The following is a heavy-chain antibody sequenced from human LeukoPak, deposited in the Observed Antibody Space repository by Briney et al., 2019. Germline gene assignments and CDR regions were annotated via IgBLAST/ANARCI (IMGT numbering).Heavy chain of an antibody. CDR2: ISGSGGST. D-gene: IGHD2-15*01. V-gene: IGHV3-23*01. J-gene: IGHJ2*01. Sequence: GGSLRLSCAASGFTFSSYAMSWVRQAPGKGLEWVSAISGSGGSTYYADSVKGRFTISRDNSKNTLYLQMDSLRAEDTAVYYCAKDGGRPNWYFDLWGRGTLVTVSS. CDR1: GFTFSSYA. CDR3: AKDGGRPNWYFDL.